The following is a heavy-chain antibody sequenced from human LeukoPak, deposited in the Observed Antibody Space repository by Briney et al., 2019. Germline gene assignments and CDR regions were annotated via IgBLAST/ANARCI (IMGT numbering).Heavy chain of an antibody. Sequence: PGGSLRLSCAASGFTFSSYEMNWVRQAPGKGLEWVSYISSSGSTIYYADSVKGRFTISRDNAKNSLYLQMNSLRAEDTAVYYCARGGTYYYDTGGSGYYQIALVDYWGQGTLVTVSS. CDR1: GFTFSSYE. J-gene: IGHJ4*02. D-gene: IGHD3-22*01. CDR2: ISSSGSTI. CDR3: ARGGTYYYDTGGSGYYQIALVDY. V-gene: IGHV3-48*03.